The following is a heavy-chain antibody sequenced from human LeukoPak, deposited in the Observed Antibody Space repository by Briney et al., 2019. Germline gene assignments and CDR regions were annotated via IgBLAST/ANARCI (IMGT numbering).Heavy chain of an antibody. CDR1: GFTFSSYR. J-gene: IGHJ4*02. CDR3: ARDPLHIVGATGGFDY. D-gene: IGHD1-26*01. CDR2: LFYCGST. V-gene: IGHV4-59*12. Sequence: GSLRLSCAASGFTFSSYRMNWVRQAPGKAREGMGCLFYCGSTHYNPSLKSRVTISVDTPKNQFPLNLISEPAAHTPVFYCARDPLHIVGATGGFDYWGQGTLVTVSS.